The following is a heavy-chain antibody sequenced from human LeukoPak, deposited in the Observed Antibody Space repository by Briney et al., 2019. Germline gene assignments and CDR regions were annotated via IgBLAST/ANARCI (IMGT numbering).Heavy chain of an antibody. D-gene: IGHD3-10*01. CDR2: ISGSGGST. CDR3: ARGRYYGSGSYYND. V-gene: IGHV3-23*01. Sequence: GGSLRLSCAASGFTFSSYAMSWVRQAPGKGLEWVSAISGSGGSTYYADSVKGRFTISRDSSKNTLYLQMNSLRAEDTAVYYCARGRYYGSGSYYNDWGQGTLVTVSS. CDR1: GFTFSSYA. J-gene: IGHJ4*02.